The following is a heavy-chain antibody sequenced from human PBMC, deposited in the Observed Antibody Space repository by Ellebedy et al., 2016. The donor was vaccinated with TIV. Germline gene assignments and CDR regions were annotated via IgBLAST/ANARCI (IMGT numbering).Heavy chain of an antibody. Sequence: GGSLRLXCAASGFTFSSYAMNWVRQAPGKGLEWVSGIRVSGGTTFYADSVKGRFIISRDNSKNTLYLQMNSLRAEDTAVYYCAKGWLGAGAGTDFDYWGRGTLVTVSS. D-gene: IGHD6-13*01. J-gene: IGHJ4*02. CDR3: AKGWLGAGAGTDFDY. CDR1: GFTFSSYA. V-gene: IGHV3-23*01. CDR2: IRVSGGTT.